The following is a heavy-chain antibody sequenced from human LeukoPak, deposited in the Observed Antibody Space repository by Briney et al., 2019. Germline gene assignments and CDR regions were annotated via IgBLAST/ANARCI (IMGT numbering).Heavy chain of an antibody. V-gene: IGHV1-58*01. CDR2: IVVGSGNT. J-gene: IGHJ4*02. D-gene: IGHD3-22*01. CDR1: GFTFTSSA. Sequence: GTSMKVSCKASGFTFTSSAVQWVRQARGQRLEWIGWIVVGSGNTNYAQKFQERVTITRDMSTSTAYMELSSLRSEDTAVYYCAAWYDSSGYPDYWGQGTLVTVSS. CDR3: AAWYDSSGYPDY.